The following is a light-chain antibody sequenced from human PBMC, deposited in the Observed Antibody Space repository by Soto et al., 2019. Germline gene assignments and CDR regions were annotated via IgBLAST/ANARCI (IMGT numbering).Light chain of an antibody. CDR3: QQSYSTPRT. J-gene: IGKJ5*01. Sequence: DIQMTQSPSSLSASVGDRVTITCRASQSISNSLNWYQQKPGRAPKLLIYAASSLQSGVPSRFSGSGSGTDFILTISSLQPEDFATYYCQQSYSTPRTFGQGTRLEIK. V-gene: IGKV1-39*01. CDR1: QSISNS. CDR2: AAS.